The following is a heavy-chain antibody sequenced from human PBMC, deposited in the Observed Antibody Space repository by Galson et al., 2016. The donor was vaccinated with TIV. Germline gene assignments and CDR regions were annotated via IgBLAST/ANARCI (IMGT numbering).Heavy chain of an antibody. V-gene: IGHV4-59*01. Sequence: SETLSLTCTVSGGSISSYYWSWIRQPPGKGLEWIGYFYYTGSTNYNPSLKSRVTISVDRSKNQFSLKLNSVTAADTAVYFCTRDVTVLPGTTDYYYYYMDVWGTGTPVTVSS. J-gene: IGHJ6*03. CDR3: TRDVTVLPGTTDYYYYYMDV. CDR2: FYYTGST. CDR1: GGSISSYY. D-gene: IGHD4-17*01.